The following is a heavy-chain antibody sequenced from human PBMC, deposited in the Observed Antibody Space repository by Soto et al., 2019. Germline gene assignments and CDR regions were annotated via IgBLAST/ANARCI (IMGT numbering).Heavy chain of an antibody. CDR1: GFTFSSYA. CDR2: ISGSGGST. CDR3: AKSGRVLQHRTVAGLHAFDI. Sequence: GGSLRLSCAASGFTFSSYAMSWVRQAPGKGLEWVSAISGSGGSTYYADSVKGRFTISRDNSKNTLYLQMNSLRAEDTAVYYCAKSGRVLQHRTVAGLHAFDIWGQGTMVTVSS. D-gene: IGHD6-19*01. V-gene: IGHV3-23*01. J-gene: IGHJ3*02.